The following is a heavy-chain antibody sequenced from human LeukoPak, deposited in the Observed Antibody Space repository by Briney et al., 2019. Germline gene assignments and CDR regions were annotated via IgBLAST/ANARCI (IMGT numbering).Heavy chain of an antibody. D-gene: IGHD3-10*01. CDR2: IFYSGST. J-gene: IGHJ4*02. Sequence: PSETLSLTCTVSGGSISTYYWSWIRQPPGKGLEWIGYIFYSGSTNYNPSLKCRVTISVDTSKNQFSLKLSSVTAADTAVYYCARSPMVRGVTTFDYWDQGTLVTVSS. V-gene: IGHV4-59*01. CDR1: GGSISTYY. CDR3: ARSPMVRGVTTFDY.